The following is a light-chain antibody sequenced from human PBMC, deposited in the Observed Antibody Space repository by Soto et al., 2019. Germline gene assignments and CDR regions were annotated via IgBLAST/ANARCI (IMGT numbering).Light chain of an antibody. Sequence: QSVRTQPASVSGSPGRSVTISCTGTSTDIGDFNYVSWYQHLPGRAPKLIIYDVTNRPSGISYRFSASKSGRTASLTISGLQAEDEADYYCSSYSSSTTHVVFGGGTKLTVL. CDR3: SSYSSSTTHVV. CDR1: STDIGDFNY. CDR2: DVT. V-gene: IGLV2-14*03. J-gene: IGLJ2*01.